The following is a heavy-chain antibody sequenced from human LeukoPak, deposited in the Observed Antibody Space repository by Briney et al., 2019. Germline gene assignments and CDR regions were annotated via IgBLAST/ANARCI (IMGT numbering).Heavy chain of an antibody. CDR3: AGDRRGSYLLYYFYYMDV. Sequence: SETLSLTCTVSGVSISSSSYYWGWIRQPPGKGREWTGSIYYSGTTYYNPSLKSRVTISVDTSKNQFSLKLSSVTAADTAVYYCAGDRRGSYLLYYFYYMDVWGKGTRVSVFS. CDR2: IYYSGTT. V-gene: IGHV4-39*07. D-gene: IGHD1-26*01. CDR1: GVSISSSSYY. J-gene: IGHJ6*03.